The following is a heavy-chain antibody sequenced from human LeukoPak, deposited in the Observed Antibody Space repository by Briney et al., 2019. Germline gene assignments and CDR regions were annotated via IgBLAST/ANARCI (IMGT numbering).Heavy chain of an antibody. CDR2: IWYDGSNK. V-gene: IGHV3-33*06. D-gene: IGHD6-13*01. Sequence: PGGSLRLSCAASGFTFSSYGMHWVRQAPGKGLEWVAVIWYDGSNKYYADSVKGRFTISRDNSKNTLYLQMNSLRAEDTAVYYCAKDRSHGSSWYYGSKGVGSWGQGTLVTVSS. CDR1: GFTFSSYG. CDR3: AKDRSHGSSWYYGSKGVGS. J-gene: IGHJ5*02.